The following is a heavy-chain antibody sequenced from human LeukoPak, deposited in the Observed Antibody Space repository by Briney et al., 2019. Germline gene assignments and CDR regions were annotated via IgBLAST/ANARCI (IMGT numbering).Heavy chain of an antibody. CDR1: GDSVSSNSAA. Sequence: SQTLSLTCAISGDSVSSNSAAWSWIRQSPSRGLEWLGRTYYRSEWYNDYAISVKSRITINPDTSKNQVSLQLNTVTLEDTAVYYCAREASGTPGYFDSWGQGTLVTVSS. J-gene: IGHJ4*02. CDR3: AREASGTPGYFDS. CDR2: TYYRSEWYN. V-gene: IGHV6-1*01. D-gene: IGHD1/OR15-1a*01.